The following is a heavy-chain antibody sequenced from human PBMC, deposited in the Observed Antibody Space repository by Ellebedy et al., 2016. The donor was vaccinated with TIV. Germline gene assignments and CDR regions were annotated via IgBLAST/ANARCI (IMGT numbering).Heavy chain of an antibody. Sequence: GGSLRLSCAVSGLNFNRYAMNWVRQAPGKGLEWVSYISGSSSNIQYADPVKGRFTISRDNAKNSLFLQMNSLRAEDTAVYYCARVFQGVVDYFDYWGQGTLVTVSS. D-gene: IGHD2-15*01. CDR3: ARVFQGVVDYFDY. CDR1: GLNFNRYA. CDR2: ISGSSSNI. V-gene: IGHV3-48*04. J-gene: IGHJ4*02.